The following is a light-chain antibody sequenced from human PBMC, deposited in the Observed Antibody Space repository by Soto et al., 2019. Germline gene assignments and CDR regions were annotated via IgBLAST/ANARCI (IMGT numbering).Light chain of an antibody. J-gene: IGKJ2*01. CDR3: QQYEITPPT. Sequence: DIVMTQSPDSLAVSLGERATINCKSSQSVLYSSNHKKYLAWYQQRPGQPPKLLIYWASTRESGVPDRFSGSGSGTDFTLTITSLKAEDVAVDSCQQYEITPPTFDKGTKLDIK. CDR1: QSVLYSSNHKKY. CDR2: WAS. V-gene: IGKV4-1*01.